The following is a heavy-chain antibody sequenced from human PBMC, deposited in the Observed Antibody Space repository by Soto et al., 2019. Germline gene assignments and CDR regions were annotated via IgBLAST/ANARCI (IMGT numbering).Heavy chain of an antibody. Sequence: ASVKISCTTSGYSFTDYKLHWARQAPGQGLEWMGWVDPNGGGSNSAQKFQGSVTMTWDTSITTAYLDLTRLTTNDTATYFCATWVDYGDFEGFDFWGQGTLVTVSS. V-gene: IGHV1-2*04. CDR3: ATWVDYGDFEGFDF. CDR2: VDPNGGGS. D-gene: IGHD4-17*01. CDR1: GYSFTDYK. J-gene: IGHJ4*02.